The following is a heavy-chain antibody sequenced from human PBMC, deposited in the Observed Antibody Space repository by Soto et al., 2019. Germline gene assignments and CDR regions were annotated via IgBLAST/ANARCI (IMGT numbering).Heavy chain of an antibody. D-gene: IGHD3-22*01. CDR1: GDTFSSYA. CDR2: ILTNFGTA. CDR3: ARSSGYRATLFFDY. Sequence: SVKVSCKASGDTFSSYAISWVRQAPGQXLEWTGGILTNFGTAKYAHKLQGRGXXTADESTXXAYLQLSRLRSEEKAVYYCARSSGYRATLFFDYWAQGNLVTVSS. V-gene: IGHV1-69*01. J-gene: IGHJ4*02.